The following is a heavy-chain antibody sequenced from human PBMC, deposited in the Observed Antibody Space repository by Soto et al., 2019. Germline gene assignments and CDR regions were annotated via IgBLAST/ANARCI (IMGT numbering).Heavy chain of an antibody. CDR3: ARGDLVGNPDY. D-gene: IGHD2-8*02. Sequence: QVQLVQSGAEVKKPGASVRVSCKASGYTFTRLDINWVRQATGQGLEWMGWLSPNSGKAGHAKKFQGRVTMSMNTSISTAYMELSGLTSDDTATYYCARGDLVGNPDYWGQGTLVTVSS. CDR1: GYTFTRLD. CDR2: LSPNSGKA. V-gene: IGHV1-8*01. J-gene: IGHJ4*02.